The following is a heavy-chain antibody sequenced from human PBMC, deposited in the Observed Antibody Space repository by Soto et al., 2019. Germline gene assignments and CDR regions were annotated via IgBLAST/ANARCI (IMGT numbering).Heavy chain of an antibody. Sequence: DVHLLESGGGLVQPGGSLRLSCVASGYNFGSYAMMWVRQAPGKGLEWISTIGGGGIGSYYADSVKGRFTISRANSKNPLFLQMNSLRAEDTGVYYCAKDPRLELRGVDSWGQGTQVTVSS. CDR3: AKDPRLELRGVDS. J-gene: IGHJ4*02. CDR1: GYNFGSYA. V-gene: IGHV3-23*01. CDR2: IGGGGIGS. D-gene: IGHD1-7*01.